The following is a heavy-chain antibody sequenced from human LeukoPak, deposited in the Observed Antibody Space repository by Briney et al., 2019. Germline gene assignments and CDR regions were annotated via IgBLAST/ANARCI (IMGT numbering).Heavy chain of an antibody. V-gene: IGHV3-48*01. CDR3: AYTNHLTY. J-gene: IGHJ4*02. D-gene: IGHD3-16*01. CDR1: GFTFSAYS. CDR2: ISSSSGIT. Sequence: PGGSLRLSCAASGFTFSAYSVIWVRQAPGKGLEWVSYISSSSGITYYADSVKGRFTISRDNAKNSLYLQMNYVRAGDTAIYYCAYTNHLTYWGQGTLVTVSS.